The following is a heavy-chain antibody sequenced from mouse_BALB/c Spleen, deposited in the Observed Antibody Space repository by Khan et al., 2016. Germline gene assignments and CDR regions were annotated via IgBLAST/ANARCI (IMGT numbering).Heavy chain of an antibody. D-gene: IGHD2-3*01. J-gene: IGHJ4*01. Sequence: ELVRPGTSVKVSCKASGYAFTNYLIEWVKQRPGQGLEWIGVINPGSGGTNYNEKFKGKATLTADKSSSTAYMQLSSLTSDDSAVYFCARYDGNYYAMDYWGQGTSVTVSS. CDR1: GYAFTNYL. CDR3: ARYDGNYYAMDY. CDR2: INPGSGGT. V-gene: IGHV1-54*01.